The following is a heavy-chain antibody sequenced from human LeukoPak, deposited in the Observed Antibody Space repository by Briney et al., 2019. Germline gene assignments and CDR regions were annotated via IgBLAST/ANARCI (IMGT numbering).Heavy chain of an antibody. D-gene: IGHD3-16*01. V-gene: IGHV3-43*02. CDR2: ISGDGGST. CDR3: AKSSRVLAGLDFNY. CDR1: GFTFDDYA. Sequence: GGSLRLSCAASGFTFDDYAMHWVRQAPGKGPEWVSLISGDGGSTYYADSVKGRFTISRDNSKNSLYLQMNSLRTEDTALYYCAKSSRVLAGLDFNYWGQGTLVTVSS. J-gene: IGHJ4*02.